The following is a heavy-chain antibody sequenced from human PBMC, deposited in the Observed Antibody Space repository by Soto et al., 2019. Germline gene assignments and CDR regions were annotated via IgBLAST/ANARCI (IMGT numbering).Heavy chain of an antibody. J-gene: IGHJ6*02. Sequence: QVQLVESGGGVVQPGRSLRLSCAASGFTFSSYGMHWVRQAPGKGLEWVAVIWYDGSNKYYADSVKGRFTISRDNSKXXXXXXXXXXXXXXXXXXXXXXXYGSYXXXXMDVWGQGTTVTVSS. D-gene: IGHD3-16*01. CDR2: IWYDGSNK. CDR3: XXXYGSYXXXXMDV. CDR1: GFTFSSYG. V-gene: IGHV3-33*01.